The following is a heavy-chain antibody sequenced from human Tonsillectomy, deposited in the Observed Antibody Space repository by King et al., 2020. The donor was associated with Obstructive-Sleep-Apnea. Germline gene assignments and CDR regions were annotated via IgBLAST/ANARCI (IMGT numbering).Heavy chain of an antibody. CDR1: GFTFSSYW. CDR2: IISDGSST. CDR3: ARVAFSSPHFYYCGMDV. J-gene: IGHJ6*02. D-gene: IGHD3-3*02. V-gene: IGHV3-74*03. Sequence: VQLVESGGGLVQPGGSLRLSCAASGFTFSSYWMQWVRQAPGTGLVWVSRIISDGSSTTYADSVEGRSTISRDNANNTLFLQMNSLRAEDTAVYYCARVAFSSPHFYYCGMDVWGQGTTVTVSS.